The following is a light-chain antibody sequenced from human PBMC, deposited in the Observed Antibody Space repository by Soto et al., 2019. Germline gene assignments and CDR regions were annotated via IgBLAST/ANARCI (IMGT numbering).Light chain of an antibody. Sequence: EIVLTQSPGTLSLSPGERATLSCRASQSVSSSYLAWYQQKPGQAPRLLIYGASSRATGIPDRFSGSGSGTHFTLTISRLEPEDFAVYYCQQYCSSPVTFGQGTRLQMK. CDR3: QQYCSSPVT. V-gene: IGKV3-20*01. J-gene: IGKJ5*01. CDR1: QSVSSSY. CDR2: GAS.